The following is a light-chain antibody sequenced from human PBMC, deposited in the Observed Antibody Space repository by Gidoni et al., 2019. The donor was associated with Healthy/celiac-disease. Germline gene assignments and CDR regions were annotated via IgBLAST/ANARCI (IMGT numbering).Light chain of an antibody. CDR3: QQSYSTPPS. V-gene: IGKV1-39*01. CDR2: AAS. CDR1: QSISSY. J-gene: IGKJ2*01. Sequence: DFQMTQSPSSLSASVGDRVTITCRASQSISSYLNWYQQKPGQAPKLLIYAASSLQSGGPSRFSGSGSGTDFTLTISSLQPEDFATYYCQQSYSTPPSFGQGTKLEIK.